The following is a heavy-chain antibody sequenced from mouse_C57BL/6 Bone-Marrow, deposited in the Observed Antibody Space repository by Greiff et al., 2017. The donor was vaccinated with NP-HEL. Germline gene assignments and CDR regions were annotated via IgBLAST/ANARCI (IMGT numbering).Heavy chain of an antibody. CDR3: ARTIYGYYYAMDY. D-gene: IGHD2-2*01. CDR1: GFTFSSYA. V-gene: IGHV5-4*03. J-gene: IGHJ4*01. CDR2: ISDGGSYT. Sequence: EVNLVESGGGLVKPGGSLKLSCAASGFTFSSYAMSWVRQTPEKRLEWVATISDGGSYTYYPDNVKGRFTFSRDNAKNNLYLQMSHLKSEDTARYYCARTIYGYYYAMDYWGQGTSVTVSS.